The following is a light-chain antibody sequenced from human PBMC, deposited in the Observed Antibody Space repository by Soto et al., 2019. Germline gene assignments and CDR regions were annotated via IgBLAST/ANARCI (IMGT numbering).Light chain of an antibody. CDR2: DAS. CDR3: QQRSNWPPIT. CDR1: QTVGNNY. Sequence: VLTQSPGALSLSPGERATRSCWASQTVGNNYLAWYQQKPGQAPRLLIYDASSRATGIPDRFSGGGSGTDFTLTISSLEPEDFAVYYCQQRSNWPPITFGQGTRLEIK. V-gene: IGKV3D-20*02. J-gene: IGKJ5*01.